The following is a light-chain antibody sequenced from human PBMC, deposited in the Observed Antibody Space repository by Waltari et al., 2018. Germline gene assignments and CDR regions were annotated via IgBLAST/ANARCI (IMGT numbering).Light chain of an antibody. CDR3: SSQSSNNVVL. J-gene: IGLJ3*02. CDR1: SSDVGSDNS. V-gene: IGLV2-14*03. CDR2: DVS. Sequence: QSALTQPASVSGSPGQSITIPCTGTSSDVGSDNSVSWYQDHPGQGPKFIIYDVSDRPSGVSARFSGSKSGNTASLTISGLQAEDEADYYCSSQSSNNVVLFGGGTKVTVL.